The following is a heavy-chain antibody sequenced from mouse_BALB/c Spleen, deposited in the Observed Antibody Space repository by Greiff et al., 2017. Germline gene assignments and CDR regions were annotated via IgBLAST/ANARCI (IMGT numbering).Heavy chain of an antibody. J-gene: IGHJ3*01. D-gene: IGHD3-1*01. V-gene: IGHV5-12-1*01. CDR3: ARHEQLGLPLFAY. CDR2: ISSGGGST. CDR1: GFAFSSYD. Sequence: EVQRVESGGGLVKPGGSLKLSCAASGFAFSSYDMSWVRQTPEKRLEWVAYISSGGGSTYYPDTVKGRFTISRDNAKNTLYLQMSSLKSEDTAMYYCARHEQLGLPLFAYWGQGTLVTVSA.